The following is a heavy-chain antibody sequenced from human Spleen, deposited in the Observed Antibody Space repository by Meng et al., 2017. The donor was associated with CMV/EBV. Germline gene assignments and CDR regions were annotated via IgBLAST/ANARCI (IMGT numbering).Heavy chain of an antibody. J-gene: IGHJ5*02. Sequence: SVKVSCKASGGTFSSYTISWVRQAPGQGLEWMGRIIPILGIANYAQKFQGRVTITADKSTSTAYMELSSLRSEDTAVYYCAREKLINVTGTTYNWFDPWGQGTLVTVSS. D-gene: IGHD1-20*01. CDR2: IIPILGIA. V-gene: IGHV1-69*04. CDR3: AREKLINVTGTTYNWFDP. CDR1: GGTFSSYT.